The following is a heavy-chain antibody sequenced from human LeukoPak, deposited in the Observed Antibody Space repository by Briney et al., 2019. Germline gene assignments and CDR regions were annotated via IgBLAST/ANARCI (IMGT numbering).Heavy chain of an antibody. Sequence: GASVKVSCKASGGTFSSYTISWVRQAPGQGLEWMGRIIPILGIANYEQAFQGRVTIPADKSTSTASMELSSLRSEDTAVYYCARETVNWFDPWAEGTLVTVSS. CDR2: IIPILGIA. CDR1: GGTFSSYT. J-gene: IGHJ5*02. CDR3: ARETVNWFDP. D-gene: IGHD2-21*02. V-gene: IGHV1-69*04.